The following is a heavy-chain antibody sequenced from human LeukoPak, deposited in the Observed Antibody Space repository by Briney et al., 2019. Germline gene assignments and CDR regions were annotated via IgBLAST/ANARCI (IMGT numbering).Heavy chain of an antibody. V-gene: IGHV3-21*01. CDR1: GFTFSSYS. Sequence: GGSLRLSCAASGFTFSSYSMNWVRQAPGKGLEWVSSISSSSSYIYYADSVKGGFTISRDNAKNSLYLQMNSLRAEDTAVYYCATYSSLNRREFQYWGQGTLLTVSS. CDR3: ATYSSLNRREFQY. J-gene: IGHJ1*01. CDR2: ISSSSSYI. D-gene: IGHD3-22*01.